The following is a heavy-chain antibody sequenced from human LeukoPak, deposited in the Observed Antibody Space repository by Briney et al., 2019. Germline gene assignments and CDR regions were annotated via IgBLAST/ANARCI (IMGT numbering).Heavy chain of an antibody. CDR2: ISSSSSYI. D-gene: IGHD6-13*01. J-gene: IGHJ6*03. CDR3: ATVIAYRGYMDV. V-gene: IGHV3-21*01. Sequence: GGSLRLSCAASGFTLSSYIMNWVRQAPGKGLEWVSSISSSSSYIYYADSVKGRFTISRDNAKNSLYLQMNSLRAEDTAVYYCATVIAYRGYMDVWGKGTTVTVSS. CDR1: GFTLSSYI.